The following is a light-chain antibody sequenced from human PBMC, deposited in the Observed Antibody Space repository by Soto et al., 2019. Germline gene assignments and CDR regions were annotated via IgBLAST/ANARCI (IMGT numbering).Light chain of an antibody. Sequence: EIVLTQSPGTLSLSPGERATLSCRASQSVSSSYLAWYQQKPGQAPRLLIYGASSRATGIPDRFSGSGSGTDFTLTISRLEPEDFATYYCQQRNSYPITFGQGTRLEIK. J-gene: IGKJ5*01. V-gene: IGKV3D-20*02. CDR2: GAS. CDR1: QSVSSSY. CDR3: QQRNSYPIT.